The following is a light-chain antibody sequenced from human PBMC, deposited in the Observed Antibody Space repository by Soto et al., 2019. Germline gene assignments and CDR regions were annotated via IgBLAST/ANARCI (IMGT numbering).Light chain of an antibody. CDR2: GAS. CDR1: QSVSSSY. CDR3: QQYGSSPRT. J-gene: IGKJ1*01. Sequence: EIVLTQSRGTLSLSPGERATLSCRASQSVSSSYLAWYHQKPGQAPRLLIYGASSRATGIPDRFSGSGSGTDFTLTISRLEPEDFAVYYCQQYGSSPRTFGQGTKVDIK. V-gene: IGKV3-20*01.